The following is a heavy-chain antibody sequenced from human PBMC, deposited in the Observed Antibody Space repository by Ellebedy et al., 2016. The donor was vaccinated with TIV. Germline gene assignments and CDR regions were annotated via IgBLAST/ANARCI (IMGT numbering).Heavy chain of an antibody. CDR1: GFTFTSYA. Sequence: GESLKISCSASGFTFTSYAMHWVRQAPGKGLEWVSGIVGSGAQKYADSVKGRFTISRDNSKRTVDLQMNSLRAEDTAVYFCAKDRTPGDGYWVFDNWGQGTLVSVSS. CDR2: IVGSGA. V-gene: IGHV3-23*01. J-gene: IGHJ4*02. CDR3: AKDRTPGDGYWVFDN. D-gene: IGHD5-18*01.